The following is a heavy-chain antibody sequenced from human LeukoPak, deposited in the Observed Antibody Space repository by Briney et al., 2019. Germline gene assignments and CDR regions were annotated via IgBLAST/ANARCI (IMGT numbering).Heavy chain of an antibody. D-gene: IGHD3-10*01. J-gene: IGHJ6*02. CDR1: GFTFDDYA. Sequence: GGSLRLSCAASGFTFDDYAMHWVRQAPGKGLEWVSGISWNSGTIGYADSVKGRFTISRDNAKNSLYLQMNGLRSEDTALYYCAKASAAPDYSGSGSYYKNHYYYGMDVWGQGTMVAVSS. CDR3: AKASAAPDYSGSGSYYKNHYYYGMDV. CDR2: ISWNSGTI. V-gene: IGHV3-9*01.